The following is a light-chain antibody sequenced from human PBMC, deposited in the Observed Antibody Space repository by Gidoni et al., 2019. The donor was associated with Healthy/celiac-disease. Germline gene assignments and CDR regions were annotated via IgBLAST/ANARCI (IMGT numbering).Light chain of an antibody. V-gene: IGKV3-11*01. J-gene: IGKJ4*01. Sequence: EIVLTQSPATLSLSPGESATLSCRASQSVSSYLAWYQQNPGQAPSLLIYDASNRATGIPARFSGGGSGTDFTLTISSLEPEDFAVYYCQQRSNWPLTFGGGTKVEIK. CDR3: QQRSNWPLT. CDR1: QSVSSY. CDR2: DAS.